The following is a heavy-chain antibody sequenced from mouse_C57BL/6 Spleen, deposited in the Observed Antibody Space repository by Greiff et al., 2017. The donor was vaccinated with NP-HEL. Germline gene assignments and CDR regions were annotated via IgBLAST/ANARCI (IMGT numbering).Heavy chain of an antibody. Sequence: VQLQQSGAELVKPGASVKLSCTASGFNIKDYYMHWVKQRTEQGLEWIGRIDPEDGETKYDPKFQGKANITADTSSNTAYMQLSSLPSEDTAVYYCARITTEVHYWGQGTTLTVSS. CDR3: ARITTEVHY. CDR1: GFNIKDYY. J-gene: IGHJ2*01. CDR2: IDPEDGET. D-gene: IGHD1-1*01. V-gene: IGHV14-2*01.